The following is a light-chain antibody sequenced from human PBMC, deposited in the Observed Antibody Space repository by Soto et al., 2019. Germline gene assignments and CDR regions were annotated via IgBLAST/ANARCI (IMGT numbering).Light chain of an antibody. J-gene: IGLJ1*01. CDR2: SNN. CDR1: SSNIGSNT. Sequence: HSVLTQPPSASGTPGQRVTISCSGSSSNIGSNTVNWYQQLPGTAPKLLIYSNNQRPSGVPDRFSGSKSGTSASLAISGLQSEDEADYYCAAWDDSLNGLFGTGTKVTVL. V-gene: IGLV1-44*01. CDR3: AAWDDSLNGL.